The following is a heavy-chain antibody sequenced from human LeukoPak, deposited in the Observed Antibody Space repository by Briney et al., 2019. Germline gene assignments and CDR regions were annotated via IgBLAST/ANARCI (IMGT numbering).Heavy chain of an antibody. CDR2: ITPMFGTA. J-gene: IGHJ4*02. CDR3: ARGGLAETTVVTPYNY. V-gene: IGHV1-69*13. D-gene: IGHD4-23*01. CDR1: GGTFSSHD. Sequence: ASVKVSCKASGGTFSSHDISWERQAPGQGLEWMGGITPMFGTAVYAQKFQGRVTITAVESMSTAYMELSSLRSEDTAIYYCARGGLAETTVVTPYNYWGQGTLVTVSS.